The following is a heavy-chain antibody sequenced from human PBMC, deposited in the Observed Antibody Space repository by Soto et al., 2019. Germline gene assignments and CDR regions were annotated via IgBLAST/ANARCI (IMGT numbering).Heavy chain of an antibody. CDR1: GGSINSGDYY. D-gene: IGHD3-10*01. CDR2: IYYSGST. V-gene: IGHV4-30-4*01. J-gene: IGHJ5*02. Sequence: TSETLSLTCTVSGGSINSGDYYWSWIRQPPGKGLEWIGYIYYSGSTSYNPSLKSRLIMSVDTSKNEFSLRLSSVTAADTAVYYCARDQTSGASGHHWFDRWGQGTLVTVSS. CDR3: ARDQTSGASGHHWFDR.